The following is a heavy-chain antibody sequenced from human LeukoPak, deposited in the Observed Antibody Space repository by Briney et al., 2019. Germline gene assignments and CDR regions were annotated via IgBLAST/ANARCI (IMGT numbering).Heavy chain of an antibody. Sequence: GASVKVSCKASGYTFTGYYMHWVRQAPGQGLEWMGWINPNSGGTNYAQKFQGRVTMTRNTSISTAYMELSSLRSEDTAVYYCARVHYYDSSGYYYPHFDYWGQGTLVTVSS. V-gene: IGHV1-2*02. J-gene: IGHJ4*02. D-gene: IGHD3-22*01. CDR3: ARVHYYDSSGYYYPHFDY. CDR1: GYTFTGYY. CDR2: INPNSGGT.